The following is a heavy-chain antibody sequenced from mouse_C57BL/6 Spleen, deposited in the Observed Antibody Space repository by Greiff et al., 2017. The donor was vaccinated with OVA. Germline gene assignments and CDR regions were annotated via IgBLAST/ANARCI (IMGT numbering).Heavy chain of an antibody. J-gene: IGHJ2*01. Sequence: VQLQQSGAELVKPGASVKLSCTASGFNIKDYYMHWVKQRPEQGLEWIGRIDPEDGETKYAPKFKGKATITADTSSNTAYLQLSSLTSEDTAVYYCARGSNAHYFDYWGQGTTLTVSS. CDR1: GFNIKDYY. CDR3: ARGSNAHYFDY. V-gene: IGHV14-2*01. CDR2: IDPEDGET. D-gene: IGHD2-5*01.